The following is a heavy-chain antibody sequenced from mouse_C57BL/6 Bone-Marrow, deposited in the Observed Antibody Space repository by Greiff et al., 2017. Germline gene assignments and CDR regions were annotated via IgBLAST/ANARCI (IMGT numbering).Heavy chain of an antibody. CDR1: GFNIKDDY. V-gene: IGHV14-4*01. Sequence: VQLKQSGAELVRPGASVKLSCTASGFNIKDDYMHWVKQRPEQGLEWIGWIDPENGDTEYASKFQGKATITADTSSNTAYLQLSSLTSEDTAVYYCDLFYVYAWFAYWGQGTLVTVSA. D-gene: IGHD2-2*01. CDR2: IDPENGDT. CDR3: DLFYVYAWFAY. J-gene: IGHJ3*01.